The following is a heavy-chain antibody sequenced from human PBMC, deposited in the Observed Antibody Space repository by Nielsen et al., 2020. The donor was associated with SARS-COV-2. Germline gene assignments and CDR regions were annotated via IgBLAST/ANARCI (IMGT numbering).Heavy chain of an antibody. V-gene: IGHV3-7*01. CDR1: GFTFSSYW. Sequence: GGSLRLSCAASGFTFSSYWMSWVRQAPGKGLEWVANIKQDGSEKYYVDSVKGRFTISRDNAKNSLYLQMNSLRAEDTAVYYCAKGGGRPGYYMDVWGKGTTVTVSS. CDR3: AKGGGRPGYYMDV. D-gene: IGHD3-16*01. J-gene: IGHJ6*03. CDR2: IKQDGSEK.